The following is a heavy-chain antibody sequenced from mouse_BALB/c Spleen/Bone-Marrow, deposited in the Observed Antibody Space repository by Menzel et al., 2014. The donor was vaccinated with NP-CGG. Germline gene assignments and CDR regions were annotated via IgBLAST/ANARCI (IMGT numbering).Heavy chain of an antibody. CDR3: ARPILRFYAMDY. Sequence: VQLQQPGPELVKPGASVKVSCKASGYAFTSYNMYWVKQSHGKSLEWIGYIDPYNGGTSYNQKFKGKATSTVDKSSSTAYMHLNSLTSEDSAVYYCARPILRFYAMDYWGQGTSVTVSS. V-gene: IGHV1S135*01. D-gene: IGHD1-1*01. J-gene: IGHJ4*01. CDR1: GYAFTSYN. CDR2: IDPYNGGT.